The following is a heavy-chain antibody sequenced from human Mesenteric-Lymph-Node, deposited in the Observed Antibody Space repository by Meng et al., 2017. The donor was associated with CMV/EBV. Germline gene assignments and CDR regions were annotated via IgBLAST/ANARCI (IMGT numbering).Heavy chain of an antibody. CDR2: IYHSGST. D-gene: IGHD2-2*02. V-gene: IGHV4-38-2*02. Sequence: GSLRLSCTVSGYSISSGYYWGWIRQPPGKGLEWIGSIYHSGSTYYNPSLKSRVTISVDTSKNQFSLKLSSVTAADTAVYYCARVDCSSTSCYMGYWGQGTLVTVSS. CDR1: GYSISSGYY. J-gene: IGHJ4*02. CDR3: ARVDCSSTSCYMGY.